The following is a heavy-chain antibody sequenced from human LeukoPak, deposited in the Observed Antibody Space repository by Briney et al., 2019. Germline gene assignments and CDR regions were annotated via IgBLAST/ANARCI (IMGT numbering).Heavy chain of an antibody. CDR1: GVSVTSGGYY. CDR2: IYTSGST. V-gene: IGHV4-61*02. CDR3: ARPTHSRRYSSSWGAFDI. D-gene: IGHD6-13*01. Sequence: SETLSLTCTVSGVSVTSGGYYWSWIRQPAGKGLEWIGRIYTSGSTNYNPSLKSRVTVSVDTSKNQFSLKLTSVTAADTAVYYCARPTHSRRYSSSWGAFDIWGQGTMVTVSS. J-gene: IGHJ3*02.